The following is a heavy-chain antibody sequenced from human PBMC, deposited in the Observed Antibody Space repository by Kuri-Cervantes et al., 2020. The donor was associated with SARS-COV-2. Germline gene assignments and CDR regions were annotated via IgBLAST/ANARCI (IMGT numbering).Heavy chain of an antibody. J-gene: IGHJ4*02. Sequence: GESLKISCEGSGFLFSAFAIHWVGQGSGKGLEWVGRVRGKANNYATAYAASVKGRFTISRDDSKNMAYLQMNGLKTEATAVYYCTTRIDYWGQGTLVTVSS. V-gene: IGHV3-73*01. CDR1: GFLFSAFA. CDR2: VRGKANNYAT. CDR3: TTRIDY.